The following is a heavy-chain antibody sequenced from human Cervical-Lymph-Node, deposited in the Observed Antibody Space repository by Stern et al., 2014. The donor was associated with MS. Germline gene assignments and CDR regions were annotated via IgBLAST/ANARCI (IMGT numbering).Heavy chain of an antibody. CDR2: ISYDGNHK. V-gene: IGHV3-30*03. Sequence: QVQLVVSGGAVVQPGRSLRLSCAASVFTFRSFGMHLVRQAPGKGLVLVTVISYDGNHKYYAASVKGRFTISRDNSKNTLHLQMNSVTPDDTAIYYCARDYEDTSMLFDHWGQGTLVTVSS. J-gene: IGHJ4*02. CDR3: ARDYEDTSMLFDH. CDR1: VFTFRSFG. D-gene: IGHD2-8*01.